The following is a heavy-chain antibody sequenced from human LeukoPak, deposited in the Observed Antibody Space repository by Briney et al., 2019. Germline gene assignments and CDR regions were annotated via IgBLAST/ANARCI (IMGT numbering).Heavy chain of an antibody. D-gene: IGHD6-19*01. V-gene: IGHV4-4*07. Sequence: SETLSLTCTVSGGSISSYYWSWIRQPAGKGLEWIGRIYTSGSTNYNPSLKSRVTMSVDTSKNQFSLKLSSVTAADTAVYYCASDIAVAARRYYFDYWGQGTLVTVSS. CDR2: IYTSGST. J-gene: IGHJ4*02. CDR3: ASDIAVAARRYYFDY. CDR1: GGSISSYY.